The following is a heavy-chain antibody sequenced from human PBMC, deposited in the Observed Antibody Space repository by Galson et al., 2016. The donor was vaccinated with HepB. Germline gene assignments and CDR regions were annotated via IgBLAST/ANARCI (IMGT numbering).Heavy chain of an antibody. CDR2: IYPGDSDT. CDR3: ARRGSGYYTVEHY. J-gene: IGHJ4*02. CDR1: GSSFRTYW. V-gene: IGHV5-51*01. D-gene: IGHD3-3*01. Sequence: QSGAEVTKPGESLKISCKGSGSSFRTYWIGWVRQMPGKGREWMGIIYPGDSDTRYSPSFQGQVTISADKSTSTAYLQWNSLKASDTAMYYWARRGSGYYTVEHYWGQGTLVTVAS.